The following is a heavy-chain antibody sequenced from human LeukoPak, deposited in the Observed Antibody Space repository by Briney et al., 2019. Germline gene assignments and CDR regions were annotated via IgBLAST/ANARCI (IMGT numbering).Heavy chain of an antibody. CDR2: SIPIFGTA. CDR1: GGTFSSYA. Sequence: GSSVKVSCKASGGTFSSYAISWVRQAPGQGLEWMGGSIPIFGTANYAQKFQGRVTITADKSTSTAYMELSSLRSEETAVYYCARVFPRSYDILTGYSYFDYWGQGTLVTVSS. J-gene: IGHJ4*02. V-gene: IGHV1-69*06. CDR3: ARVFPRSYDILTGYSYFDY. D-gene: IGHD3-9*01.